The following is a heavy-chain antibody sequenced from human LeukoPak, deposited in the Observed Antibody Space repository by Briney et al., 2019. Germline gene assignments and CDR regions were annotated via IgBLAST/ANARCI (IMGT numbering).Heavy chain of an antibody. CDR3: ARNLYYDSSGKAPLDY. CDR2: IIPIFGTA. V-gene: IGHV1-69*05. D-gene: IGHD3-22*01. J-gene: IGHJ4*02. CDR1: GGTFSSYA. Sequence: GASVKVSCKASGGTFSSYAISWVRQAPGQGLEWMAGIIPIFGTANYAQKFQGRVTITTDESTSTAYMELSSLRSEDTAVYYCARNLYYDSSGKAPLDYWGQGTLVTVSS.